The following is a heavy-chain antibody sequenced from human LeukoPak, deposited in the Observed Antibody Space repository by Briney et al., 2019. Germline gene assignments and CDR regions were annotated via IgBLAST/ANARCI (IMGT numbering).Heavy chain of an antibody. D-gene: IGHD1-1*01. CDR1: GGTLSSYA. CDR2: IIPIFGTA. V-gene: IGHV1-69*13. J-gene: IGHJ3*02. CDR3: GLEPPPLGAFDI. Sequence: GASVKVSCKASGGTLSSYAISWVRQAPGQGLEWMGGIIPIFGTANYAQKFQGRVTITADESTSTAYMELSSLRSEDTAVYYCGLEPPPLGAFDIWGQGTMVTVSS.